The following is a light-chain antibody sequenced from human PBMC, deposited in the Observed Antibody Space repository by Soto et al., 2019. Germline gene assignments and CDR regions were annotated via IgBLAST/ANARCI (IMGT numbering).Light chain of an antibody. Sequence: DIQLTQSPSFLSASVGDRVTITCQASQAFSSYFAWYQQKPGRAPKLLIYAASTLQSGVPSRFSGSESGTEFTLTISSLQPEDFATYYCQQLNSYPYTFGQGTKLEIK. CDR2: AAS. CDR1: QAFSSY. V-gene: IGKV1-9*01. J-gene: IGKJ2*01. CDR3: QQLNSYPYT.